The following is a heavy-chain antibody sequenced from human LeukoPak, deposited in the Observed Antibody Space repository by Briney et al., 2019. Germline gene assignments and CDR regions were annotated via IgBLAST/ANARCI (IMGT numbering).Heavy chain of an antibody. V-gene: IGHV3-21*01. CDR1: GFAFSRYS. CDR3: ARDALLEFGGSGTTGD. J-gene: IGHJ4*02. D-gene: IGHD1-7*01. CDR2: ISSSSSYI. Sequence: GGSLRLSCAASGFAFSRYSMNWVRQAPGEGLEWVSSISSSSSYIYYADSVKGRFTISRDNAKNSLYLQMNSLRAEDTAIYYCARDALLEFGGSGTTGDWGQGTLVTVSS.